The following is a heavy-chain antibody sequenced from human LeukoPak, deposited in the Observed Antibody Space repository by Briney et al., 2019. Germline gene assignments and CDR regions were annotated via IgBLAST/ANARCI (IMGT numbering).Heavy chain of an antibody. V-gene: IGHV3-48*03. J-gene: IGHJ4*02. CDR3: ATMIRGEN. CDR1: GFTFSNYE. D-gene: IGHD3-10*01. CDR2: ISSSVRTI. Sequence: GGSLRLSCAASGFTFSNYEMNWVRQAPGKGLEWVAYISSSVRTIYYAESVKGRFTISRDNAKNSLYLQMNSLRDEDTAVYYCATMIRGENGGQGTLVSVSS.